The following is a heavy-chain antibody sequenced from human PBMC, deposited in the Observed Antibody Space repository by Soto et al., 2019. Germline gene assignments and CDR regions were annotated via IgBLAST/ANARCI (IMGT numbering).Heavy chain of an antibody. CDR2: ISGSGGST. V-gene: IGHV3-23*01. CDR3: AKDQARYDSSGYYYEAFDI. Sequence: PGGSLRLSCAASGFTFSGYAMSWVRQAPGKGLEWVSAISGSGGSTYYADSVKGRFTISRDNSKNTLYLQMNSLRAEDTAVYYCAKDQARYDSSGYYYEAFDIWGQGTMVTVSS. CDR1: GFTFSGYA. D-gene: IGHD3-22*01. J-gene: IGHJ3*02.